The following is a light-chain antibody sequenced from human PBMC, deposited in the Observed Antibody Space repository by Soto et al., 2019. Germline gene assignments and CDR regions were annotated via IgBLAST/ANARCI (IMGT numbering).Light chain of an antibody. Sequence: DIQMTQSPSSVSASVGDRVTITCRASQPVSSWLAWYQQKPGEAPKLLIYAISSLQTGVPSRFSGSGSGTDFTLTISSLQPEDFASYYCQEANSFTFGGGTMVEIK. CDR1: QPVSSW. V-gene: IGKV1-12*02. CDR2: AIS. CDR3: QEANSFT. J-gene: IGKJ4*01.